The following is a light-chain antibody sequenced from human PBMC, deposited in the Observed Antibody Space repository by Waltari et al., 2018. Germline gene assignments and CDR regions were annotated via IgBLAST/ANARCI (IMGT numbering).Light chain of an antibody. J-gene: IGKJ5*01. Sequence: DIQMTQSPSSLSASVGDRVTITCRASQSIRSYLHWYQQKPGKAPKILIYAASSLQSGVPSRFSGNGSGTDSTLTSSSMQPEDFATYYCQQSYSTPRVTFGQGTRLEIK. CDR2: AAS. V-gene: IGKV1-39*01. CDR1: QSIRSY. CDR3: QQSYSTPRVT.